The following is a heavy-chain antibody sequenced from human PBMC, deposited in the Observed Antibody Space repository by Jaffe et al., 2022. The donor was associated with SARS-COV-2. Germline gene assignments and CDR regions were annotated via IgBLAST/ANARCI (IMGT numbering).Heavy chain of an antibody. CDR2: ISWNSGSI. J-gene: IGHJ6*02. CDR3: AKGPSSYYDILTGYSYGMDV. V-gene: IGHV3-9*01. D-gene: IGHD3-9*01. Sequence: EVQLVESGGGLVQPGRSLRLSCAASGFTFDDYAMHWVRQAPGKGLEWVSGISWNSGSIGYADSVKGRFTISRDNAKNSLYLQMNSLRAEDTALYYCAKGPSSYYDILTGYSYGMDVWGQGTTVTVSS. CDR1: GFTFDDYA.